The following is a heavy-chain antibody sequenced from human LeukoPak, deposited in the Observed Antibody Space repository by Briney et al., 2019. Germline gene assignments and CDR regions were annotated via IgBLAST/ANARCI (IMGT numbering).Heavy chain of an antibody. J-gene: IGHJ6*02. V-gene: IGHV4-59*01. Sequence: SETLSLTCTVSGGSISSYYWSWIRQPPGKGLEWIGYIYYSGSTNYNPSLKSRVTISVDTSKNQFSLKLSSVTAADTAVYYCARVGGGSSWTYYYYYGMDVWGQGTTATVSS. CDR1: GGSISSYY. CDR3: ARVGGGSSWTYYYYYGMDV. CDR2: IYYSGST. D-gene: IGHD6-13*01.